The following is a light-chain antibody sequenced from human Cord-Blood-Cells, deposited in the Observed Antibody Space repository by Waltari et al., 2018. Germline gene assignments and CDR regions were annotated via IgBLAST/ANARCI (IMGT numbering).Light chain of an antibody. CDR3: QQYNNWPPWT. CDR1: QSVSSN. V-gene: IGKV3-15*01. Sequence: EIVMTQSPATLSVSPGERATLSCRASQSVSSNLAWYQQKPDQAPRLLIYGASTRATGIPAMFSGSGSGTEFTLTISSLQSEDFAVYYCQQYNNWPPWTFGQGTKVEIK. J-gene: IGKJ1*01. CDR2: GAS.